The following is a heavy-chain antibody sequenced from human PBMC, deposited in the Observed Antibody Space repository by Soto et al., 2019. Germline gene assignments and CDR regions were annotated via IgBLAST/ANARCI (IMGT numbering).Heavy chain of an antibody. J-gene: IGHJ4*02. CDR1: GGTFSSHS. CDR3: AREVGYGDFSAALLD. D-gene: IGHD4-17*01. CDR2: VISLFGTA. V-gene: IGHV1-69*13. Sequence: GASVKVSCKASGGTFSSHSINWVRQAPGQGLEWMGGVISLFGTANYAHNFKGRVTITADQSTSTAYMELNSLRSDDTAVYYCAREVGYGDFSAALLDWGQGTLVTV.